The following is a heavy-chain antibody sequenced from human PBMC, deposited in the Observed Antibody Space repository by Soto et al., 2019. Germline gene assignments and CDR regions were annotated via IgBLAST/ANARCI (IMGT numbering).Heavy chain of an antibody. V-gene: IGHV1-2*02. CDR2: GGT. Sequence: GGTNYAQKFQGRVTMTRDTSISTAYMELSRLRSDDTAVYYCARDPEYLIPESAYYYYGMDVWGQGTTVTVSS. CDR3: ARDPEYLIPESAYYYYGMDV. D-gene: IGHD2-2*02. J-gene: IGHJ6*02.